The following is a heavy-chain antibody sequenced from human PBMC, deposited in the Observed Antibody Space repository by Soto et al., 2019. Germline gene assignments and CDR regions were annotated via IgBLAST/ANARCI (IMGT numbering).Heavy chain of an antibody. J-gene: IGHJ4*02. CDR3: ARDPGPTLTTFLFDY. V-gene: IGHV3-30*04. CDR1: GFTFSSYA. Sequence: GGSLRLSCAASGFTFSSYAMHWVRQAPGKGLEWVAVISYEGSNKYYADSVKGRFTISRDNSKNTLYLQMNSLRAEDTAVYYCARDPGPTLTTFLFDYWGQGTLVTVSS. D-gene: IGHD3-22*01. CDR2: ISYEGSNK.